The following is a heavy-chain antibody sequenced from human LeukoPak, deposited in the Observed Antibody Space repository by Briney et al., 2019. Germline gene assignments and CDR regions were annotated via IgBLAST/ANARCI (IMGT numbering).Heavy chain of an antibody. Sequence: PGRSLRLSCAASGFTFSSYGMHWVRPAPGKGRGWGAVISYDGSNKYYADSVKGRYTISRDNSKNTLYLQMNSLRAEDTAVYYCAKDLGPGDNWFDPWGQGTLVTVSS. D-gene: IGHD7-27*01. CDR3: AKDLGPGDNWFDP. CDR2: ISYDGSNK. J-gene: IGHJ5*02. CDR1: GFTFSSYG. V-gene: IGHV3-30*18.